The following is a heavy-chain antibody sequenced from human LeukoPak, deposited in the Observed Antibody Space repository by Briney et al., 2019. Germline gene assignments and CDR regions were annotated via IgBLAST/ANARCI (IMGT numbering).Heavy chain of an antibody. CDR2: ITQSGST. CDR3: ARDSVVRGVSLDY. CDR1: GGSFGGYY. D-gene: IGHD3-10*01. J-gene: IGHJ4*02. V-gene: IGHV4-34*01. Sequence: PSETLSLTCAVYGGSFGGYYWSWIRQPPGKGLEWIGEITQSGSTNYNPSLKSRVTISADTSKNQFSLKLSSVTAADTAVYYCARDSVVRGVSLDYWGQGTLVTVSS.